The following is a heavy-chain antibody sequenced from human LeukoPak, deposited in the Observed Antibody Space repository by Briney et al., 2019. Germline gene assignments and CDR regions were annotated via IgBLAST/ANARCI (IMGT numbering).Heavy chain of an antibody. J-gene: IGHJ4*02. D-gene: IGHD3-16*02. CDR3: AGGVWGSYRSPFDY. Sequence: PGGSLRLSRAASGFTVSSNYMSWVRQAPRKGLEWVSVTYSGGSTYYADSVKGRFTISRDNSKNTLYLQMNSLRAEDTAVYYCAGGVWGSYRSPFDYWGQGTLVTVSS. V-gene: IGHV3-53*01. CDR1: GFTVSSNY. CDR2: TYSGGST.